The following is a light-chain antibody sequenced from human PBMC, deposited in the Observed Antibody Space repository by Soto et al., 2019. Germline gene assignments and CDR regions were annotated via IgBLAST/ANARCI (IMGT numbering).Light chain of an antibody. CDR3: QQYSSCLYT. Sequence: DIHMTQSPSTLSASAGDRVTITCRASQSISNWLAWYQQKPGKDPKLLIYHASSLESGVPSRFTGSGSGTEFTLTISSLQPDDFATYFCQQYSSCLYTFGQGTKLEIK. CDR1: QSISNW. V-gene: IGKV1-5*01. CDR2: HAS. J-gene: IGKJ2*01.